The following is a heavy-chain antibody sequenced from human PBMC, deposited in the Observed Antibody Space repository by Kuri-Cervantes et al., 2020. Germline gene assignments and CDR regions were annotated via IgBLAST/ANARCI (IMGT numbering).Heavy chain of an antibody. CDR3: ARDPGCSGGSCYSGVDYYYMDV. CDR1: GDSVSSNSAA. V-gene: IGHV6-1*01. CDR2: TYYRSKWYN. D-gene: IGHD2-15*01. J-gene: IGHJ6*03. Sequence: SQTLSLTCAISGDSVSSNSAAWNWIRQTPSRDLEWLGRTYYRSKWYNDYAVSVKSRITINPDTSKNQFSLQLNSVTPEDTAVYYCARDPGCSGGSCYSGVDYYYMDVWGKGTTVTVSS.